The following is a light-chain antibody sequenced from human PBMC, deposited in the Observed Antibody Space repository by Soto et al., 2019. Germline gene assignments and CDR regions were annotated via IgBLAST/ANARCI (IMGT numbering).Light chain of an antibody. J-gene: IGLJ2*01. V-gene: IGLV2-14*01. CDR2: GVS. CDR1: SSDVGGYNY. CDR3: SSYTSSSTRV. Sequence: QSALTQPASVSGSPGQSITISCTGTSSDVGGYNYVSWYQQHPGNAPKLMIYGVSNRPSGVSNRFSGSKSGNTASLTISGLEDEEDAYYCCSSYTSSSTRVFGGGTKLTVL.